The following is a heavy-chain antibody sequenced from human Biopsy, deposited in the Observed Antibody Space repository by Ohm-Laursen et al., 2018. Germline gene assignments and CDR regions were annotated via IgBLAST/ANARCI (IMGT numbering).Heavy chain of an antibody. Sequence: SDTRSLTCTVSGGSLSSYSWSWIRQPAGKGLEWIGQIYTSGITNYNPSLKSRVTMSVDTSKNKFSLRVSSVTAADTAVYYCARDRDRRGWFDPWGQGTLVTVSS. CDR2: IYTSGIT. CDR1: GGSLSSYS. V-gene: IGHV4-4*07. J-gene: IGHJ5*02. CDR3: ARDRDRRGWFDP. D-gene: IGHD1-14*01.